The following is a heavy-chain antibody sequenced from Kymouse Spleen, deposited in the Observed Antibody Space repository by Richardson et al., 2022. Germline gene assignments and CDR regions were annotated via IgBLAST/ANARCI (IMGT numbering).Heavy chain of an antibody. V-gene: IGHV3-15*01. CDR1: GFTFSNAW. CDR3: TTPYYDILTGYYLDY. CDR2: IKSKTDGGTT. D-gene: IGHD3-9*01. J-gene: IGHJ4*02. Sequence: EVQLVESGGGLVKPGGSLRLSCAASGFTFSNAWMSWVRQAPGKGLEWVGRIKSKTDGGTTDYAAPVKGRFTISRDDSKNTLYLQMNSLKTEDTAVYYCTTPYYDILTGYYLDYWGQGTLVTVSS.